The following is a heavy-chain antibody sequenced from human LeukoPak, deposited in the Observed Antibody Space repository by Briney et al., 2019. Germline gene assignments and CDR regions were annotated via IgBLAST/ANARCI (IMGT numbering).Heavy chain of an antibody. D-gene: IGHD3-16*01. CDR3: ARRAPSRQVVWGSRGNWFDP. Sequence: GESLKISCQASGYSFTSYWIAWVRQMPGKGLEWMGIVYFGDSNTRYNVRRSFQGQVIMSSDKSISTAYLQWTSLKASDSAIYYCARRAPSRQVVWGSRGNWFDPWGQGTLVTVSS. CDR2: VYFGDSNT. CDR1: GYSFTSYW. V-gene: IGHV5-51*01. J-gene: IGHJ5*02.